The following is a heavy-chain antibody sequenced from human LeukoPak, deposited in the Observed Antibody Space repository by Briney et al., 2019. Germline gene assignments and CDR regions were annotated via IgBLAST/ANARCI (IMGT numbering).Heavy chain of an antibody. CDR1: GGSISSGGYY. CDR2: IYHSGST. J-gene: IGHJ1*01. D-gene: IGHD6-19*01. CDR3: VRVYSSGSRAFQH. V-gene: IGHV4-30-2*01. Sequence: SETLSLTCTVSGGSISSGGYYWGWIRQPPGKGLEWIGYIYHSGSTYYNPSLKSRVTISVDRSKNQFSLKLSSVTAADTAVYYCVRVYSSGSRAFQHWGQGTLVTVSS.